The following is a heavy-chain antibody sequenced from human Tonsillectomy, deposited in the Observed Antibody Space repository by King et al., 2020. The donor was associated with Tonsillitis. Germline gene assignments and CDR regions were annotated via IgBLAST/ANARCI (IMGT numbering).Heavy chain of an antibody. V-gene: IGHV3-7*03. CDR1: GFTFSSFW. Sequence: VQLVESGGGLVQPGGSLRLSCESSGFTFSSFWMSWVRQAPGKGLEWVANIKQDGSEKYYVDSVKGRFTISRDNAQNSLYLQMNSLRAEDTAVYYCARVGLYCIGVSCYSRYSYGMDVWGQGTTVTVSS. D-gene: IGHD2-15*01. CDR2: IKQDGSEK. J-gene: IGHJ6*02. CDR3: ARVGLYCIGVSCYSRYSYGMDV.